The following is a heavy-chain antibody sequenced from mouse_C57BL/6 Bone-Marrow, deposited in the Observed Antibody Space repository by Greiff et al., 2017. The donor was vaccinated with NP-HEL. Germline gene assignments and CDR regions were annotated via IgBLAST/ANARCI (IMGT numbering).Heavy chain of an antibody. J-gene: IGHJ4*01. D-gene: IGHD2-2*01. Sequence: VQLQQSVAELVRPGASVKLSCTASGFNIKNTYMHWVKQRPDQGLEWIGRIDPAHGNTTSAPKFQGKATIPSEPSSNTAYLQLSSLTSEYTAIEYCAREGVTTVYYYAMDYWGQGTSVTVSS. CDR3: AREGVTTVYYYAMDY. CDR1: GFNIKNTY. CDR2: IDPAHGNT. V-gene: IGHV14-3*01.